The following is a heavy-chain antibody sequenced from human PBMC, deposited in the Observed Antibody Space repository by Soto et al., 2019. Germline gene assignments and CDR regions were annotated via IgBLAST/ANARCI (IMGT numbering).Heavy chain of an antibody. CDR1: GGTFSNSV. V-gene: IGHV1-69*13. J-gene: IGHJ4*02. CDR3: ARAPILVGVTPYENYFDS. CDR2: SIPIFGTA. Sequence: SVKVSCKASGGTFSNSVISWVRQAPGQGLEWMGGSIPIFGTANYAQKFQGRVTIIADESTSTAYMELTSLRSEDTAVYYCARAPILVGVTPYENYFDSWGQGTLVTVYS. D-gene: IGHD3-3*01.